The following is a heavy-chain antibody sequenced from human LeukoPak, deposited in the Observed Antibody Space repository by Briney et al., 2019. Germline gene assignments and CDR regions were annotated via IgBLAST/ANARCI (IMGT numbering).Heavy chain of an antibody. J-gene: IGHJ6*02. CDR2: INPNRGGT. V-gene: IGHV1-2*02. CDR3: ARDWPVVVVAAMGPDEEGYGMDV. CDR1: GYTFTGYY. D-gene: IGHD2-15*01. Sequence: ASVKVSCKASGYTFTGYYMHGVRQAPGQGGEWMGWINPNRGGTNYAQKFQGRVTMTRDTSISTAYMELSRLRPDDTPVYYCARDWPVVVVAAMGPDEEGYGMDVWGQGTTVTVSS.